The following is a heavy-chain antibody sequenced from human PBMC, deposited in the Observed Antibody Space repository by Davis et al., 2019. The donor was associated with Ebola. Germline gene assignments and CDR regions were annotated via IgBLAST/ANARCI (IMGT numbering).Heavy chain of an antibody. CDR2: MNPNSGDT. CDR1: GYTFSNYA. D-gene: IGHD1-1*01. CDR3: AREGTGDGFIYYYGMDV. V-gene: IGHV1-8*01. J-gene: IGHJ6*02. Sequence: AASVKVSCKASGYTFSNYAINWVRQAPGQGLEWMGWMNPNSGDTGYAQKFQGRVTMTRNTSISTAYMELSSLRSEDTAVYYCAREGTGDGFIYYYGMDVWGQGTTVTASS.